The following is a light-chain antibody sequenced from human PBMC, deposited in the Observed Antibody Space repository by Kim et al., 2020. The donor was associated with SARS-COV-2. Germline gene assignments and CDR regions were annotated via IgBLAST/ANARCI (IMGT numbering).Light chain of an antibody. CDR1: NLEIKS. V-gene: IGLV3-21*04. CDR2: YDT. J-gene: IGLJ6*01. Sequence: SYELTQPPSVSVAPGKTASITCGGDNLEIKSVHWYQQKPGQSPVVVIYYDTDRPSGIPERVSGSKSENTATLTISRVEAGDEADYYCQVWDSHTYHCVFG. CDR3: QVWDSHTYHCV.